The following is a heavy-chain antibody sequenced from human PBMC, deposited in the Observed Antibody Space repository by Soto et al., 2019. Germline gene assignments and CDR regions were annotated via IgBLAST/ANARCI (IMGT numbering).Heavy chain of an antibody. CDR1: GGTFSSYA. D-gene: IGHD3-22*01. V-gene: IGHV1-69*01. CDR2: IIPIFGTA. Sequence: QVQLVQSGAEVKKPGSSVKVSCKASGGTFSSYAISWVRQAPGQGLEWMGGIIPIFGTANYAQKFQGRVTITADESTSTAYMELSSLRSEDTAVYYCARGNSPKDYYDSSVGYSYYYGMDVWGQGTTVTVSS. CDR3: ARGNSPKDYYDSSVGYSYYYGMDV. J-gene: IGHJ6*02.